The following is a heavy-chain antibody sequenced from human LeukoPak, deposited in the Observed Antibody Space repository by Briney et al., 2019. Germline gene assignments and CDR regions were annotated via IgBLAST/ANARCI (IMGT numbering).Heavy chain of an antibody. Sequence: GGSLRLSCAASGFTFSSYAMNWGRQAPGKGLEWVSYITNNGTTIYYADSVKGGFTISRDTAENSLYLQMNSLRAEDTAIYYCARDQWLAYYYHGMDVWGQGTTVTVSS. V-gene: IGHV3-48*03. J-gene: IGHJ6*02. CDR1: GFTFSSYA. CDR2: ITNNGTTI. D-gene: IGHD6-19*01. CDR3: ARDQWLAYYYHGMDV.